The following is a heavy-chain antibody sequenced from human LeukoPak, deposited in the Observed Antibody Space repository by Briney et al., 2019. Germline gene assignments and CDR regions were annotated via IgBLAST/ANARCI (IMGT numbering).Heavy chain of an antibody. CDR3: ARNMVGETTFDY. CDR1: GGSISGNNW. D-gene: IGHD2/OR15-2a*01. CDR2: ISHSGST. Sequence: PSGTLSLTCAVSGGSISGNNWRSWVRQPPGKGLEWIGEISHSGSTGYNSSLKSRVTISVDKSKNQFSLKLSSVTAADTAVYYCARNMVGETTFDYWGQGTLVTVSS. J-gene: IGHJ4*02. V-gene: IGHV4-4*02.